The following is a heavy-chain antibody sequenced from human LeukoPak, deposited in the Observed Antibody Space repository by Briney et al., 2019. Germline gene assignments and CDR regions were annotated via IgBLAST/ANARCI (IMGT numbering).Heavy chain of an antibody. CDR1: GGPISSYY. J-gene: IGHJ3*02. V-gene: IGHV4-59*01. CDR3: ARESTRITIFGVVIPDAFDI. D-gene: IGHD3-3*01. Sequence: SETLSLTCTVPGGPISSYYWSWIRQPPGKGLEWIGYIYYSGSTNYNTSIKSRVTISVDTSKNQFSLKLSSVTAADTAVYYCARESTRITIFGVVIPDAFDIWGQGTMVTVSS. CDR2: IYYSGST.